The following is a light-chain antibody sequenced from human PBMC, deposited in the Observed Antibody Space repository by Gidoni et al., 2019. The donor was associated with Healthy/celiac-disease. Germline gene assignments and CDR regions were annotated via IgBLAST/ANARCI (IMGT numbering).Light chain of an antibody. CDR3: QQSYSTPRT. Sequence: EIQTTQSPSSLSASVGDRVTITCRASQSISSYLNWYQQKPGKAPKLLIYAASSLQSGVPSRFSGSGSGTDFTLTISSLQPEYFATYYCQQSYSTPRTFGQGTKVEIK. J-gene: IGKJ1*01. CDR2: AAS. V-gene: IGKV1-39*01. CDR1: QSISSY.